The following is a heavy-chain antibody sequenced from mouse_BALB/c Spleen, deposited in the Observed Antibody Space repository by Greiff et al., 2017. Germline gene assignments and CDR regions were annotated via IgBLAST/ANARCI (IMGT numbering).Heavy chain of an antibody. CDR3: ARRGLRRDYAMDY. V-gene: IGHV5-12-2*01. D-gene: IGHD2-2*01. CDR2: ISNGGGST. CDR1: GFTFSSYT. Sequence: EVKLQESGGGLVQPGGSLKLSCAASGFTFSSYTMSWVRQTPEKRLEWVAYISNGGGSTYYPDTVKGRFTISRDNAKNTLYLQMSSLKSEDTAMYYCARRGLRRDYAMDYWGQGTSVTVSS. J-gene: IGHJ4*01.